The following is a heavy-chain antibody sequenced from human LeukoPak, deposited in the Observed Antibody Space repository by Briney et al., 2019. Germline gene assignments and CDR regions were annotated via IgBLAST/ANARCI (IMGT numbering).Heavy chain of an antibody. CDR3: ARASYYDSSGSQPTELDY. CDR2: IYYSGST. J-gene: IGHJ4*02. V-gene: IGHV4-61*01. Sequence: SETLSLTCTVSGGSVSSGTYYWSWIRQPPGKGLEWVVYIYYSGSTNYNPSLKSRVTISVDTSKDQFSLKLSSVTAAGTAVYYCARASYYDSSGSQPTELDYWGQGTLVTVSS. CDR1: GGSVSSGTYY. D-gene: IGHD3-22*01.